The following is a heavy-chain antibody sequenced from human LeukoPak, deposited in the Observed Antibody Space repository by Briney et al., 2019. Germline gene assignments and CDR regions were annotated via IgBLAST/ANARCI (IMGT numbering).Heavy chain of an antibody. CDR1: VFTFYNAW. D-gene: IGHD2-2*01. CDR2: TKSKTADWTT. Sequence: GGSLTLSCAASVFTFYNAWMMWVPPALGKGRVGVVRTKSKTADWTTDYAAPVKDRFTISRDDSNNTLYLQMNSLKTEDTAVYYCTTDQPPRVPAAIILDSREDFDYWGQGTLVTVSS. V-gene: IGHV3-15*01. CDR3: TTDQPPRVPAAIILDSREDFDY. J-gene: IGHJ4*02.